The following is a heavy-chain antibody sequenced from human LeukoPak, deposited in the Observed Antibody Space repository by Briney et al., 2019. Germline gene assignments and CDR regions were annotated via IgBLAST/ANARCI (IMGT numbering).Heavy chain of an antibody. D-gene: IGHD5-18*01. CDR2: ISGSSSYI. Sequence: GGTLRLSCAASGFTFSSYSMNWVRQAPGKGLEWVSYISGSSSYIYYAYLVKRRFTISRDNGKNSLYLQTNSLRAEDTAVYSCARDTGMVSSDYGLDVWGKGTTVIVSS. V-gene: IGHV3-21*01. CDR3: ARDTGMVSSDYGLDV. J-gene: IGHJ6*04. CDR1: GFTFSSYS.